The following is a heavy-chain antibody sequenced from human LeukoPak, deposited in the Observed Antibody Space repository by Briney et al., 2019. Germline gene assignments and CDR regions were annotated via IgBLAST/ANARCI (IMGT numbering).Heavy chain of an antibody. Sequence: SETLSLTCTVSGDSISSYYWSWIRQPPGKGLEWIGYIHTSGSTNYNPSLKSRVTISVVTSKNQFSLKLSSVTAADTAVYYCARRRMLGVSGGCCWFDPWGQGTLVTVSS. V-gene: IGHV4-4*09. D-gene: IGHD3-16*01. CDR3: ARRRMLGVSGGCCWFDP. CDR2: IHTSGST. J-gene: IGHJ5*02. CDR1: GDSISSYY.